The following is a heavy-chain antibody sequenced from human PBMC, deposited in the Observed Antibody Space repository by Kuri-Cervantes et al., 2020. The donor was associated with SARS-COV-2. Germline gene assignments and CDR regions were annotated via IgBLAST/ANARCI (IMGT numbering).Heavy chain of an antibody. CDR1: GFTLSSYA. CDR3: AKCGWESSACGYFDY. D-gene: IGHD6-6*01. V-gene: IGHV3-23*01. Sequence: GESLKISCAASGFTLSSYAMSWVRQAPGKGLEWVSAISGSGGSTYYADSVKGRFTISRDNSKNTLYLQMNSLRAEDTAVYYCAKCGWESSACGYFDYCGQGTLVTVSS. CDR2: ISGSGGST. J-gene: IGHJ4*02.